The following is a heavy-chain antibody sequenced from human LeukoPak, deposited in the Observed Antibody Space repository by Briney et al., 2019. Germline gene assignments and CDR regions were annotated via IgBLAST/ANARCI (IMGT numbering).Heavy chain of an antibody. D-gene: IGHD6-13*01. V-gene: IGHV1-69*13. J-gene: IGHJ4*02. CDR2: IIPIFGTA. Sequence: ASVKVSCKASGGTFSSYAISWVRQAPGQGLEWMGGIIPIFGTANYAQKFQGRVTITADESTSTAYMGLSSLRSEDTAVYYCATWSSSWPYYFDYWGQGTLVTVSS. CDR3: ATWSSSWPYYFDY. CDR1: GGTFSSYA.